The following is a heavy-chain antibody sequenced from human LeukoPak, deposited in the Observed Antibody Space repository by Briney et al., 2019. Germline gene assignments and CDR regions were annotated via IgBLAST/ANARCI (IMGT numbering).Heavy chain of an antibody. V-gene: IGHV3-49*03. CDR3: TRDRGYYYDSSGYYYPGPSIN. CDR1: GFTFGDYA. J-gene: IGHJ4*02. Sequence: PGRSLRLSCTASGFTFGDYAMSWFRQAPGKGREWVGFIRSKAYGGTTEYAASVKGRFTISRDDSKSIAYLQMNSLKTEDTAVYYCTRDRGYYYDSSGYYYPGPSINWGQGTLVTVSS. D-gene: IGHD3-22*01. CDR2: IRSKAYGGTT.